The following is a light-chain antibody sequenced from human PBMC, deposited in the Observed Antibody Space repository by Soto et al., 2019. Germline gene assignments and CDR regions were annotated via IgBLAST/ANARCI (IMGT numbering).Light chain of an antibody. V-gene: IGKV3-20*01. CDR1: QSVSSSY. J-gene: IGKJ2*01. CDR3: DQYGNSPMYT. Sequence: EIVLTQSPATLSLSPGERATLSCRASQSVSSSYLAWYQQKPGQPPRLLISGASISAAGIPDRFSGSGSGTDFTLTISRLEPEDFAVYYCDQYGNSPMYTFGPGTKLEIK. CDR2: GAS.